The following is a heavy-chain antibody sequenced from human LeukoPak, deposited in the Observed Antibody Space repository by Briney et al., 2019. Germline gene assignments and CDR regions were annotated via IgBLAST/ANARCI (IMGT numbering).Heavy chain of an antibody. CDR2: IGTAGDT. CDR3: ARGSFGAFDI. J-gene: IGHJ3*02. CDR1: GFTLSSYD. D-gene: IGHD3-9*01. V-gene: IGHV3-13*01. Sequence: GGSLRLSCAASGFTLSSYDMHWVRQATGKGLEWVSGIGTAGDTYYPGSVKGRFTISRENAKNSLYLQMNSLRAGDTAVYYCARGSFGAFDIWGQGTTVTVSS.